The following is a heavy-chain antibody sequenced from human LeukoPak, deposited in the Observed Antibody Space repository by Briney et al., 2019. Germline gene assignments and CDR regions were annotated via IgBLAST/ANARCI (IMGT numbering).Heavy chain of an antibody. CDR1: GFTFSSYA. CDR2: ISGSGGST. CDR3: AKDRVAHFFYWYFDL. D-gene: IGHD5-12*01. Sequence: GGSLRLSCAASGFTFSSYAMSWVRQAPGKGLEWVSGISGSGGSTLYADSVKGWFTISRDNSKKTVYLQMNSLRAEDTAVYYCAKDRVAHFFYWYFDLWGRGTLVTVSS. J-gene: IGHJ2*01. V-gene: IGHV3-23*01.